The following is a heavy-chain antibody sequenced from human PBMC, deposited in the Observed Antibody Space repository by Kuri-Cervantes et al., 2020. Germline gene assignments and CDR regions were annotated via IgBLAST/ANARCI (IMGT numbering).Heavy chain of an antibody. CDR2: INPSGGST. CDR3: ARGKGYNWNDAALDI. CDR1: GYTFITYY. Sequence: ASVKVSCKASGYTFITYYIHWVRQAPGQGLEWMGIINPSGGSTSYAQKFQDRVTMTRDTSTTTVYMELSSLGSEDTAVYYCARGKGYNWNDAALDIWGQGTMVTVSS. V-gene: IGHV1-46*01. J-gene: IGHJ3*02. D-gene: IGHD1-1*01.